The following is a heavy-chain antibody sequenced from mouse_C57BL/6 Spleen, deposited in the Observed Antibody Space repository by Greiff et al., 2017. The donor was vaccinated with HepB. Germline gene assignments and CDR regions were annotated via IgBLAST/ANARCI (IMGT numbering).Heavy chain of an antibody. D-gene: IGHD3-2*02. CDR1: GYTFTNYW. Sequence: QVQLKESGAELVRPGTSVKMSCKASGYTFTNYWIGWAKQRPGHGLEWIGDIYPGGGYTNYNEKFKGKATLTADKSSSTAYMQFSSLTSEDSAIYYCARSGDAQATPYVDYWGQGTTLTVSS. V-gene: IGHV1-63*01. CDR2: IYPGGGYT. J-gene: IGHJ2*01. CDR3: ARSGDAQATPYVDY.